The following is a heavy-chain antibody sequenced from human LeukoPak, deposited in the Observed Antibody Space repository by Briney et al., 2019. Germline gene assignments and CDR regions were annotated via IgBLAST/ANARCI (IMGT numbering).Heavy chain of an antibody. CDR2: IYYSGST. Sequence: SETLSLTCSVSGGSISSYYWSWIRQPPGKGLEWIGYIYYSGSTNFNPSLKSRVTISVDTSKNQFSLKLSSVTAADTAVYYCASGSSYGYGYYYMDVWGKGTTVTVSS. CDR3: ASGSSYGYGYYYMDV. J-gene: IGHJ6*03. V-gene: IGHV4-59*01. D-gene: IGHD5-18*01. CDR1: GGSISSYY.